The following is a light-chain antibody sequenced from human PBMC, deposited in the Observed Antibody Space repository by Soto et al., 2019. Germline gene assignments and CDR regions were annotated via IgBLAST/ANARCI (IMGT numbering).Light chain of an antibody. CDR2: DVT. CDR1: TSVVGSYDL. CDR3: CSYAGSSTYV. Sequence: QSVLTQPASVSGSPGQSITISCTGTTSVVGSYDLVSWYQQHLGKAPKLIIYDVTKRPSGVSNRFSGSKSGNMASLTISGLQAEDEADYYCCSYAGSSTYVFGSGTKVTVL. V-gene: IGLV2-23*02. J-gene: IGLJ1*01.